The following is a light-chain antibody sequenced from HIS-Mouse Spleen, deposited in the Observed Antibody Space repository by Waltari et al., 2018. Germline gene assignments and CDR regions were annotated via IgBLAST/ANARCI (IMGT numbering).Light chain of an antibody. CDR2: EGS. CDR3: CSYAGSSTNWV. Sequence: QSALTQPASVSGSPGQSITISCTGPSSDVGSYNLVPWYQQPPGNAPKLMIYEGSKRPSGVSNRFSGSKSGNTASLTISGLQAEDEADYYCCSYAGSSTNWVFGGGTKLTVL. V-gene: IGLV2-23*01. J-gene: IGLJ3*02. CDR1: SSDVGSYNL.